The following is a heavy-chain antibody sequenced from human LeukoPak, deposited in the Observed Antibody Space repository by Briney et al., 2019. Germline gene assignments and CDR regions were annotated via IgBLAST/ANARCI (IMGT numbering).Heavy chain of an antibody. D-gene: IGHD3-9*01. Sequence: KPGGSLRLSCAASGFTFSNAWMSWVRQAPGKGLEWVGHIKSRTDGGTTDYAAPVKGRFTISRDDSQNTLYLQMNSLRAEDTAVYYCAKVLSLLRFFDWYFDYWGQGTRVTVSS. CDR3: AKVLSLLRFFDWYFDY. CDR1: GFTFSNAW. V-gene: IGHV3-15*01. J-gene: IGHJ4*02. CDR2: IKSRTDGGTT.